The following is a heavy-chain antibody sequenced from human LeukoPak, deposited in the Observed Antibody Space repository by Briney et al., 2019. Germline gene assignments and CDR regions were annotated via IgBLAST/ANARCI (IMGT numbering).Heavy chain of an antibody. V-gene: IGHV4-38-2*01. CDR1: GYSLSGGYY. J-gene: IGHJ4*02. CDR2: IYQSGNR. Sequence: SETLSLTCAVSGYSLSGGYYWGWIRQPPGKGLEWIGSIYQSGNRYEKSSLKSRLTLTVDTSKNQFSLKVTSVTAADTAVYYCAKSPSRYNWNFDYWGQGILVVVSS. CDR3: AKSPSRYNWNFDY. D-gene: IGHD1-20*01.